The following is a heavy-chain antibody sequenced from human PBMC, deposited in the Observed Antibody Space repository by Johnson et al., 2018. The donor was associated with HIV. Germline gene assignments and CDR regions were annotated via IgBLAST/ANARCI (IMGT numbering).Heavy chain of an antibody. CDR3: ARDVGYSSSWYTDAFDI. V-gene: IGHV3-30*04. J-gene: IGHJ3*02. Sequence: QVQLVESGGGLVQPGGSLRLSCAASEFIFSSYSMHWVRQAPGKGLEWVAVISYDGSNKYYADSVKGRFTISRDTSKNKQYLKMNSLSAEDTAVYYWARDVGYSSSWYTDAFDIWGQGTMVTVSS. CDR1: EFIFSSYS. D-gene: IGHD6-13*01. CDR2: ISYDGSNK.